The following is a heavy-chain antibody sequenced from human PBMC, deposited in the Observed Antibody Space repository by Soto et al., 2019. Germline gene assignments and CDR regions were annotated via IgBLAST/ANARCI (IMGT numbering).Heavy chain of an antibody. V-gene: IGHV4-31*03. J-gene: IGHJ4*02. CDR3: ARFSLGPYGSGSYFAGGHDY. D-gene: IGHD3-10*01. CDR2: IYYSGST. CDR1: GGSISSGGYY. Sequence: QVQLQESGPGLVKPSQTLSLTCTVSGGSISSGGYYWSWIRQHPGKGLEWIGYIYYSGSTYYNPSLKSRVTISVDTSKNQFSLKLSSVTAADTAVYYCARFSLGPYGSGSYFAGGHDYWGQGTLVTVSS.